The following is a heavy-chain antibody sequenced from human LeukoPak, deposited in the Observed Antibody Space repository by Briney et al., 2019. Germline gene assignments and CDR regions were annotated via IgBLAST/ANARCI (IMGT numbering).Heavy chain of an antibody. CDR2: ISAYNGNT. D-gene: IGHD5-24*01. CDR3: ARVTHGYNWVDY. CDR1: GYTFTSYG. Sequence: ASVKVSCKASGYTFTSYGISWVRQAPGQGLEWMGWISAYNGNTNYAQKLQGRVTMTTDTSTSTAYMELRSLRSDDTAVYCCARVTHGYNWVDYWGQGTLVTVSS. V-gene: IGHV1-18*01. J-gene: IGHJ4*02.